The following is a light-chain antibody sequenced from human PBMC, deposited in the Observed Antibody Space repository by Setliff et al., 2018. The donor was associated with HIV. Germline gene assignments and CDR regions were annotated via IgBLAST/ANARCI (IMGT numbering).Light chain of an antibody. V-gene: IGLV2-11*01. CDR3: CSYAGSYTPVI. J-gene: IGLJ2*01. CDR2: DVT. Sequence: QSALAQPRSVSGSPGRSVTISCTGTSSDVGSYNYVSWYQQHPGKAPKLMIYDVTKRPSGVPDRFSGSKSGNTASLTISGLQAEDEADYYCCSYAGSYTPVIFGGGTKVTVL. CDR1: SSDVGSYNY.